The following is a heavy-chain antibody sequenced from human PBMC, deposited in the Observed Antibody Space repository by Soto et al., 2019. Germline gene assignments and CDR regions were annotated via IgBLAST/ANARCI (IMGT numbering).Heavy chain of an antibody. J-gene: IGHJ6*02. V-gene: IGHV3-33*01. D-gene: IGHD2-15*01. CDR3: ARGYCSGGSCYDPTYYYYGMDV. CDR1: GFTFSSYG. Sequence: GGSLRLSCAASGFTFSSYGMHWVRQAPGKGLEWVAVIWYDGSNKYYADSVKGRFTISRDNSKNTLYLQMNSLRAEDTAVYYCARGYCSGGSCYDPTYYYYGMDVWGQGTTVTVSS. CDR2: IWYDGSNK.